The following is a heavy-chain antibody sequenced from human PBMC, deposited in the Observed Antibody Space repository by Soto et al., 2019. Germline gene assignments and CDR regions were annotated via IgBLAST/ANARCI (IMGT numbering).Heavy chain of an antibody. CDR3: ARRGSGNSRSRAFDI. V-gene: IGHV5-51*01. CDR2: IYPGDSDT. CDR1: GYSFTSYW. J-gene: IGHJ3*02. D-gene: IGHD2-21*02. Sequence: GESLKISCKGSGYSFTSYWIGWVRQMPGKGLEWMGIIYPGDSDTRHSPSFQGQVTISADKSISTAYLQWSSLKASDTAMYYCARRGSGNSRSRAFDIWGQGTMVTVSS.